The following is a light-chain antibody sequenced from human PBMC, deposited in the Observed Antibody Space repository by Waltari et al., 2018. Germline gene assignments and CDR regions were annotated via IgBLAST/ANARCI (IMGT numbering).Light chain of an antibody. CDR2: DAS. J-gene: IGKJ4*01. CDR3: QQRSDWLT. V-gene: IGKV3-11*01. CDR1: QRVRPF. Sequence: EVVLTQSPAILSLSPGERATLSCRASQRVRPFVAWYQQKPGQAPRLLIYDASNRATGIPARFSGSGSGTDFTLTISSLEPEDFAVYYCQQRSDWLTFGGGTK.